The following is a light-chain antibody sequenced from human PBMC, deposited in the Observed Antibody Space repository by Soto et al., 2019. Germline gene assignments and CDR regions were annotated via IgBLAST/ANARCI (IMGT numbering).Light chain of an antibody. CDR1: QSVSSY. J-gene: IGKJ3*01. V-gene: IGKV3-11*01. CDR2: DAS. Sequence: EIVLTQSPATLSLYPGERATLSCRASQSVSSYLAWYQQKPGQAPRLLIYDASNRATGIPARFSGSGSGTDFTLTISSLEPEDFAVYYCQQRSNWPRGFTFGPGTKVDIK. CDR3: QQRSNWPRGFT.